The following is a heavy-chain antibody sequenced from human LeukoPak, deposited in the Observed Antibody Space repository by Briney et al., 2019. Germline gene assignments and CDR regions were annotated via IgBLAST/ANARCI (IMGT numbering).Heavy chain of an antibody. CDR2: ISPIFGKA. Sequence: SVKVSCKASGYTFTSYAIRWVRQAPGQGLEWMGGISPIFGKANYAQKFQGRVTITADESASTAYMELSSLRSEDTAVYYCARDFAPYGTSFNYWGQGTLVTVSS. D-gene: IGHD3-16*01. CDR3: ARDFAPYGTSFNY. V-gene: IGHV1-69*13. J-gene: IGHJ4*01. CDR1: GYTFTSYA.